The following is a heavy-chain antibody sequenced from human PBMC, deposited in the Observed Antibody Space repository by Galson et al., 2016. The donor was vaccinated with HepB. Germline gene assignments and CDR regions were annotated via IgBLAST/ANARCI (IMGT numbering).Heavy chain of an antibody. CDR1: GLDFSRYW. CDR3: TRETRAYFDL. J-gene: IGHJ2*01. CDR2: INADGTAT. Sequence: SLRLSCAVSGLDFSRYWMHWVRQTPGKGLVWVSRINADGTATGYADSVQGRFTISSDDAKNTLYLQMNTLRVEDTAVYYCTRETRAYFDLWGRGTLLTVSS. V-gene: IGHV3-74*01.